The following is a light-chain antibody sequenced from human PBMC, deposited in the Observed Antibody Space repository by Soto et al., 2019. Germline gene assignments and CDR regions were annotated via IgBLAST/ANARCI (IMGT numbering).Light chain of an antibody. CDR2: EVS. CDR1: SSDVGGYHY. J-gene: IGLJ1*01. CDR3: SSYTSSATLV. Sequence: QSAPTQPASVSGSPGQSITISCTGDSSDVGGYHYVSWYQQHPGKAPHLIIFEVSNRPPGVSSRFSGSRSGNTASLTISGLQAEDEADYYCSSYTSSATLVFVTGTKLTVL. V-gene: IGLV2-14*01.